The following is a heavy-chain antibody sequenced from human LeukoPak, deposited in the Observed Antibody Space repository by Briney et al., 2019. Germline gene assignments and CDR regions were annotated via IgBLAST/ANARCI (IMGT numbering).Heavy chain of an antibody. D-gene: IGHD1-1*01. J-gene: IGHJ6*02. CDR3: ANSVEPPTRRRTYYYYGMDV. V-gene: IGHV3-30-3*01. CDR1: GFTFSSYA. CDR2: ISYDGSNK. Sequence: GGSLRLSCAASGFTFSSYAMHWVRQAPGKGLEWVAVISYDGSNKYYADSVKGRFTISRDNSKNTLYLQMNSLRAEDTAVYYCANSVEPPTRRRTYYYYGMDVWGQGTTVTVSS.